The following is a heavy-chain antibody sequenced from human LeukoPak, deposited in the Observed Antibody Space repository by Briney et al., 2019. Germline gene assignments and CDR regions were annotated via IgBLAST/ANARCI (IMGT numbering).Heavy chain of an antibody. V-gene: IGHV1-69*01. CDR1: GGTVSSYA. CDR2: IIPIFGTA. D-gene: IGHD5/OR15-5a*01. Sequence: SVKVSCTASGGTVSSYAISWVRQAPGQGLEWMGGIIPIFGTANYAQKFHGRVTITADESTSTAYMELSSLRSEDTAVYYCARGPRKSTISSPYFDYWGQGTLVTVSS. J-gene: IGHJ4*02. CDR3: ARGPRKSTISSPYFDY.